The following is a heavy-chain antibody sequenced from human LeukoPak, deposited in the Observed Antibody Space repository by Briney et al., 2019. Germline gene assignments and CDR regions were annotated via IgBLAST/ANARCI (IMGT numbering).Heavy chain of an antibody. V-gene: IGHV3-30-3*01. Sequence: PGGSLRLSCAASGFTFSSYAMHWVRQAPGKGLEWVAVISYDGSNKYYADSVKGRFTISRDNSKNTLYLQMNSLRAEDTAVYYCARDPMDGEYYFDYWGQGTLVTVSS. J-gene: IGHJ4*02. CDR1: GFTFSSYA. CDR2: ISYDGSNK. D-gene: IGHD3-10*01. CDR3: ARDPMDGEYYFDY.